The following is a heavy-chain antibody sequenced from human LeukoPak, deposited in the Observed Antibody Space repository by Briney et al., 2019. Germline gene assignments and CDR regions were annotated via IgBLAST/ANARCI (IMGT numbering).Heavy chain of an antibody. D-gene: IGHD3-3*01. Sequence: GGSLRLSCAASGFTFSMNWVRQAQGKGLEWVSAISGDGGSRYYADSVKGRFTISRDKPKNTLYLQMNSLRTEDTAVYYCAAAYFGVDQYYYGMDVWGQGTTVTVSS. V-gene: IGHV3-23*01. CDR2: ISGDGGSR. CDR1: GFTFS. CDR3: AAAYFGVDQYYYGMDV. J-gene: IGHJ6*02.